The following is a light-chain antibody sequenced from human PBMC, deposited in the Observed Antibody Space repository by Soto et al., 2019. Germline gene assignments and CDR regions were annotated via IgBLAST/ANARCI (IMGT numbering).Light chain of an antibody. Sequence: EIVMTQSPATLSVSPGERATLSCRASQSLSSDLAWYQQKPGQAPRLLIFGASTRATSIPARFTGSRSGTEFTLTISSLQSEDFAVYYCQQYNKWPRTFGQGTKVDIK. CDR3: QQYNKWPRT. CDR2: GAS. J-gene: IGKJ1*01. V-gene: IGKV3-15*01. CDR1: QSLSSD.